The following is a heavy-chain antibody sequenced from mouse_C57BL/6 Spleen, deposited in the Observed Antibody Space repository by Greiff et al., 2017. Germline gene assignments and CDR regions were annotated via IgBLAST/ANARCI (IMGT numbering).Heavy chain of an antibody. V-gene: IGHV1-50*01. J-gene: IGHJ1*03. D-gene: IGHD2-13*01. CDR2: IDPSDSDT. CDR1: GYTFTSYW. Sequence: QVQLQQPGAELVKPGASVKLSCKASGYTFTSYWMQWVKQRPGQGLEWIGEIDPSDSDTNYNQKFKGKATLTVDTTSSTAYMQLSSLTSEDSAVYYCAIRGDYKRDFDVWGTGTTVTVSS. CDR3: AIRGDYKRDFDV.